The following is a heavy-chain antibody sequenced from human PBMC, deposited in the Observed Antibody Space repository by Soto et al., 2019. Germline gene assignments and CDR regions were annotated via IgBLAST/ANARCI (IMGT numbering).Heavy chain of an antibody. Sequence: QVQLHHWGAGLLKPSETLSLTCAVYGGSFSGYYWSWIRQSPGKGLEWIGEINHSGTTNYNPSLKSRVTIAVDTSKNQFSVKLSSVTAADTAVYYCARRSGIQRWLSAFDIWGQGTRVTVSS. CDR2: INHSGTT. CDR1: GGSFSGYY. J-gene: IGHJ3*02. V-gene: IGHV4-34*01. D-gene: IGHD5-18*01. CDR3: ARRSGIQRWLSAFDI.